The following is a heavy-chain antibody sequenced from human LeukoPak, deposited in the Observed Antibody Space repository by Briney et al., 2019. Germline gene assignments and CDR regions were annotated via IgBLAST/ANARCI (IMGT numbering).Heavy chain of an antibody. CDR1: GFTFSSYG. CDR2: IWYDGSNK. CDR3: ARDDPGAAQNPFDP. Sequence: GRSVRLSCAASGFTFSSYGMHWVRQAPGKGLEWVAVIWYDGSNKYHADSVKRRFTISRDNSKNTLYLQMNSLRAEDTAVYYCARDDPGAAQNPFDPWVQAT. J-gene: IGHJ5*02. D-gene: IGHD1-26*01. V-gene: IGHV3-33*01.